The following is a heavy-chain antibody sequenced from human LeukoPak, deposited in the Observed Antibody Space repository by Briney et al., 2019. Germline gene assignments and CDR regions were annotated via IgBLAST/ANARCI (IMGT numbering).Heavy chain of an antibody. CDR3: AKGPVDCSSTSCPLGY. J-gene: IGHJ4*02. CDR2: LSGSGFTT. D-gene: IGHD2-2*01. Sequence: GGSLRLSCAASGFTFSNYAMSWVRQAPGKGLEWVSTLSGSGFTTYYADSVKGRLTISRDNSKNTLYLQMNSLRAEDTAVYYCAKGPVDCSSTSCPLGYWGQGTLVTVSS. V-gene: IGHV3-23*01. CDR1: GFTFSNYA.